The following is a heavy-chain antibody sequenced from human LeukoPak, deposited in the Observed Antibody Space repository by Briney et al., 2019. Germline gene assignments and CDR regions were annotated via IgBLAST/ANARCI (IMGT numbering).Heavy chain of an antibody. D-gene: IGHD2-2*02. CDR3: ARGFRLSAIEDWFDP. CDR2: ISAYNGNT. Sequence: AASVKVSCKASGYTFTSYGISWVRQAPGQGLEWMGWISAYNGNTNYAQKFQGRVTMTRDTSISTVYMELSGLRSDDTAVYYCARGFRLSAIEDWFDPWGQGTLVTVSS. J-gene: IGHJ5*02. CDR1: GYTFTSYG. V-gene: IGHV1-18*01.